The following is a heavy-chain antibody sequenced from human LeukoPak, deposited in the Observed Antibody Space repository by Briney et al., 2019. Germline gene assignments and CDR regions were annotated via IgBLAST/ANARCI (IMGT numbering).Heavy chain of an antibody. CDR2: IIPSDGFT. CDR3: ARVTYDILTGYSLDAFDI. CDR1: GYTFTNYY. J-gene: IGHJ3*02. V-gene: IGHV1-46*01. Sequence: ASVKVSCKASGYTFTNYYIHWVRQAPGQGLEWMGMIIPSDGFTTYAQKFQGRLTMTRDMSTSTVYMELSSLRSEDTAVYYCARVTYDILTGYSLDAFDIWGQGTMVTVSS. D-gene: IGHD3-9*01.